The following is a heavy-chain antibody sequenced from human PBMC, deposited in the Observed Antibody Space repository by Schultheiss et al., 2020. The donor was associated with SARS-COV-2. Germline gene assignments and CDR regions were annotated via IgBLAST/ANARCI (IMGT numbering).Heavy chain of an antibody. CDR2: IKQDGSEK. D-gene: IGHD3-10*01. J-gene: IGHJ4*02. CDR1: GFTFSSYW. CDR3: ARAPMVRGVLFNIDY. V-gene: IGHV3-7*04. Sequence: GESLKISCAASGFTFSSYWMSWVRQAPGKGLEWVANIKQDGSEKYYVDSVKGRFTISRDNAKNSLYLQMNSLRAEDTAVYYCARAPMVRGVLFNIDYWGQGTLVTVSS.